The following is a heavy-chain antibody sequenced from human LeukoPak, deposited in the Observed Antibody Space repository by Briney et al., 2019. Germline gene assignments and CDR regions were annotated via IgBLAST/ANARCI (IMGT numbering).Heavy chain of an antibody. J-gene: IGHJ4*02. Sequence: GGSLRLSCTGSGFTFGDYVMSWVRQAPGKGLEGVAFINSYTFGGTIEYAASVKGRFTLSRDESKSIAYLQMNSLKTEDTAVYYCTTYSSRWFRRFDYWGQGTLVTVSS. CDR1: GFTFGDYV. CDR3: TTYSSRWFRRFDY. CDR2: INSYTFGGTI. V-gene: IGHV3-49*04. D-gene: IGHD6-19*01.